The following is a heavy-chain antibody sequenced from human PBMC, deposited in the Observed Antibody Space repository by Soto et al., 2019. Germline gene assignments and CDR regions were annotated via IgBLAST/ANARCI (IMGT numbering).Heavy chain of an antibody. D-gene: IGHD6-13*01. CDR3: ARGQSSSWDRFYYYYYGMDV. J-gene: IGHJ6*02. V-gene: IGHV1-8*01. Sequence: ASVKVSCKASGYTFTSYDFNWVRQATGQGLEWMGWMNPNSGNTGYAQKFQGRVTMNRNTSISTAYMELSSLRSEDTAVYYCARGQSSSWDRFYYYYYGMDVRRQRPTVT. CDR2: MNPNSGNT. CDR1: GYTFTSYD.